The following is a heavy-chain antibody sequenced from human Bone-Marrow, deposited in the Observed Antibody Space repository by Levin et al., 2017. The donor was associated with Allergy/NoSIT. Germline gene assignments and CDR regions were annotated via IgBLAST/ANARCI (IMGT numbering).Heavy chain of an antibody. CDR2: FIGGGSDT. V-gene: IGHV3-23*01. CDR1: GFTFNNYA. J-gene: IGHJ4*01. D-gene: IGHD2-15*01. Sequence: GGSLRLSCAASGFTFNNYAMNWVRQTPGKGLEWVSSFIGGGSDTYHAGSVKGRFTMSRDNSKNTVHLQMNSLRVADTAVYYCAKGTAERCSGSKGYIFDSWGHGTRVTVAS. CDR3: AKGTAERCSGSKGYIFDS.